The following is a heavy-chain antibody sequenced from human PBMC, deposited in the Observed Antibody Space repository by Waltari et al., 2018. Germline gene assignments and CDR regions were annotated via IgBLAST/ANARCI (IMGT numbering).Heavy chain of an antibody. Sequence: QLQLQESGPGLVKPSETLSLTCPVSGGSLSSSSYYWGWIRQPPGKGLEWIGSIYYSGSTYYNPSLKSRVTISVDTSKNQFSLKLSSVTAADTAVYYCARVGWAYCGGDCYSHFDYWGQGTLVTVSS. CDR1: GGSLSSSSYY. CDR3: ARVGWAYCGGDCYSHFDY. CDR2: IYYSGST. J-gene: IGHJ4*02. V-gene: IGHV4-39*07. D-gene: IGHD2-21*01.